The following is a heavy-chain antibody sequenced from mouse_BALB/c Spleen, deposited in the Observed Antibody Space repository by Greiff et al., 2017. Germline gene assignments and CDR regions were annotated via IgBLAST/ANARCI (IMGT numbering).Heavy chain of an antibody. CDR2: ISSGSSTI. D-gene: IGHD1-1*02. Sequence: EVNVVESGGGLVQPGGSRKLSCAASGFTFSSFGMHWVRQAPEKGLEWVAYISSGSSTIYYADTVKGRFTISRDNPKNTLFLQMTSLRSEDTAMYYCARSEDYDGMDYWGQGTSVTVSS. V-gene: IGHV5-17*02. CDR1: GFTFSSFG. J-gene: IGHJ4*01. CDR3: ARSEDYDGMDY.